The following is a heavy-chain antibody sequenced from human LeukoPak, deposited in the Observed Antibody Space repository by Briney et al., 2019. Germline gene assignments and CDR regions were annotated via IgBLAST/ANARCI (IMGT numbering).Heavy chain of an antibody. V-gene: IGHV4-30-2*01. D-gene: IGHD4-17*01. CDR2: IYHSGST. Sequence: SQTLSLTCAVSGGSISSGGYSWSWIRQPPGKGLEWIGYIYHSGSTYYNPSLKSRVTISVDRSKNQFSLKLSSVTAADTAVYYCASYYGDYVGWFDPWAREPWSPSPQ. CDR3: ASYYGDYVGWFDP. CDR1: GGSISSGGYS. J-gene: IGHJ5*02.